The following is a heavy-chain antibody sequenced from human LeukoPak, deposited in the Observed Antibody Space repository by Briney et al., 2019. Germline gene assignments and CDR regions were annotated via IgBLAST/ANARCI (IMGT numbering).Heavy chain of an antibody. CDR1: GFTFDDYA. J-gene: IGHJ6*02. Sequence: GRSLRLSCAASGFTFDDYAMHWIRQAPGKGLEWVSGISWNSGNIGYADSVKGRFTISRDNAKNSLYLQMNSLRAEDTALYYCAKDVNYDYVWGSYSLGSGMDVWGQGTTVTVSS. CDR2: ISWNSGNI. V-gene: IGHV3-9*01. CDR3: AKDVNYDYVWGSYSLGSGMDV. D-gene: IGHD3-16*01.